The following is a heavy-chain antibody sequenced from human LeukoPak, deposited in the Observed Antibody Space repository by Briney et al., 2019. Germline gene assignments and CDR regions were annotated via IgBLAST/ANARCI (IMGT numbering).Heavy chain of an antibody. V-gene: IGHV1-18*01. CDR1: GYTFTSYG. J-gene: IGHJ6*03. D-gene: IGHD3-22*01. CDR3: ARHYDSSGYYFPYYCYYMDV. CDR2: ISAYNGNT. Sequence: ASVKVSCKASGYTFTSYGISWVRQAPGQGLEWMGWISAYNGNTNYAQKLQGRVTMTTDTSTSTAYMELRSLRSDDTAVYYCARHYDSSGYYFPYYCYYMDVWGKGTTVTVSS.